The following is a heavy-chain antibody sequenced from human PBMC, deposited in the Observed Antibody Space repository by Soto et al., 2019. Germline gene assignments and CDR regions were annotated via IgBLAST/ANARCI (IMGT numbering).Heavy chain of an antibody. CDR1: GYNFTSYY. CDR3: ATDCYDFWSGYFGQGYYGLDA. CDR2: INRSGGST. J-gene: IGHJ6*02. D-gene: IGHD3-3*01. V-gene: IGHV1-46*01. Sequence: ASVKVSCKASGYNFTSYYMPWVRQAPGQGLEWMGIINRSGGSTSYAQKFKGRVTMTRDTSTSTGYMELSSLRSEDTAVYYCATDCYDFWSGYFGQGYYGLDAWRQGTTVTVSS.